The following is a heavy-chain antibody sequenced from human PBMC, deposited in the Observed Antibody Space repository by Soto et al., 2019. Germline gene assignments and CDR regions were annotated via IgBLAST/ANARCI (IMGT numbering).Heavy chain of an antibody. V-gene: IGHV1-24*01. J-gene: IGHJ5*02. CDR3: ATNGALEWLLPHH. CDR2: FDPEDGET. CDR1: GYTLTELS. D-gene: IGHD3-3*01. Sequence: GASVKVSCKVSGYTLTELSMHWVRQAPGKGLEWMGGFDPEDGETIYAQKFQGRVTMTEDTSTDAAYMELSSLRSEDTAVYYCATNGALEWLLPHHWGQGTLVTVSS.